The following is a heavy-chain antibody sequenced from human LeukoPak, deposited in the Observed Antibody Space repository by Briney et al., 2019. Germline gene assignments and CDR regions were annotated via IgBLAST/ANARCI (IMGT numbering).Heavy chain of an antibody. J-gene: IGHJ6*03. CDR3: AKILDSSGYRYYYYYYMDV. V-gene: IGHV3-9*01. D-gene: IGHD3-22*01. CDR1: GFTFDDYA. CDR2: ISWNSGSI. Sequence: GGSLRLSCAASGFTFDDYAMHWVRQAPGKGLEWVSGISWNSGSIGYADSVKGRFTISRDNSKNTLYLQMNSLRAEDTAVYYCAKILDSSGYRYYYYYYMDVWGKGTTVTVSS.